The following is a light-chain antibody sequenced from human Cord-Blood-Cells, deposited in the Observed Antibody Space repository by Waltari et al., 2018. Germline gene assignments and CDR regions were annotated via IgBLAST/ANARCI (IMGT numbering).Light chain of an antibody. CDR1: SSDVGGYNY. CDR3: CSYAGSYTLV. Sequence: QSALTQPRSVSGSPGQSVTISCTGTSSDVGGYNYVSCYQQHPGKAPKLMIYDVSTRPSGVPDRFSGSKSGNTASLTISGLQAEDEADYYCCSYAGSYTLVFGGGTKLTVL. V-gene: IGLV2-11*01. CDR2: DVS. J-gene: IGLJ2*01.